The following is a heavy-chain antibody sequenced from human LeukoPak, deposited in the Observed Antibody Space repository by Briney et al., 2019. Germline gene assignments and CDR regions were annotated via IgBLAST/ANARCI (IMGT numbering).Heavy chain of an antibody. D-gene: IGHD1-26*01. CDR1: GGSISSGGYY. CDR3: ARDLLLGNAFDI. J-gene: IGHJ3*02. CDR2: SYYSGST. Sequence: SQTLSLTCTVSGGSISSGGYYWSWIHQHPGKGLEWIGYSYYSGSTYYNPSLKGRVTISVDTSKNQFSLKLSSVTAADTAVYYCARDLLLGNAFDIWGQGTMVTVSS. V-gene: IGHV4-31*03.